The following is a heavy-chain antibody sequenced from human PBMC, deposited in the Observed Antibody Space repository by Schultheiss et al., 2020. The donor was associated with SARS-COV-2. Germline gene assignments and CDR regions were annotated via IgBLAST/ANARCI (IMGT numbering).Heavy chain of an antibody. CDR3: ARVRLSPYDYGDRQAFDI. Sequence: GESLKISCAASGFTFNNAWMNWVRQAPGKGLEWVGRIRSKANSYATAYAASVKGRFTISRDDSKNTAYLQMNSLKTEDTAVYYCARVRLSPYDYGDRQAFDIWGQGTMVTVSS. CDR2: IRSKANSYAT. CDR1: GFTFNNAW. V-gene: IGHV3-73*01. J-gene: IGHJ3*02. D-gene: IGHD4-17*01.